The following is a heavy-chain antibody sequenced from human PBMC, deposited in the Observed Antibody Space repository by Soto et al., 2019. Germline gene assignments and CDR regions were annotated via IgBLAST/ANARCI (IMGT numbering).Heavy chain of an antibody. CDR2: IKQDGSEK. J-gene: IGHJ4*02. V-gene: IGHV3-7*04. CDR1: GFTFSNSW. Sequence: EVQLVESGGGLVQPGGSLRLSCATSGFTFSNSWMSWVRQAPGKGLEWVANIKQDGSEKYYVDSVKGRFTISRDNARNSLYLQMNSLRAEDTAVYYCVREFDYWGQGTLVTVSS. CDR3: VREFDY.